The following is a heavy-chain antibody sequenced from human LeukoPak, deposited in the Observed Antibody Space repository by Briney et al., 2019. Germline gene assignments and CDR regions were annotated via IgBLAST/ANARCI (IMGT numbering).Heavy chain of an antibody. J-gene: IGHJ4*02. D-gene: IGHD1-26*01. CDR1: GGSFSGYY. CDR2: IYYSGST. V-gene: IGHV4-34*01. Sequence: PSETLSLTCAVYGGSFSGYYWSWIRQPPGKGLEWIGYIYYSGSTYYNPSLKSRVTISVDTSKNQFSLKLSSVTAADTAVYYCAKGGSSGSRYYFDYWGQGTLVTVSS. CDR3: AKGGSSGSRYYFDY.